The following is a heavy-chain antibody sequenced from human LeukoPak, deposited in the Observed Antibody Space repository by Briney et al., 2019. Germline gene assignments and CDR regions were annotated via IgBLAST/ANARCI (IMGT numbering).Heavy chain of an antibody. CDR1: GFTFDDYG. CDR3: GKDTASSSNYYYYYYMDV. Sequence: GGSLRLSCAASGFTFDDYGMSWVRQAPGKGLEWVSGINWNGGSTGYADSVKGRFTISRDNSKNSVYLQMNSLTTEDSALYYCGKDTASSSNYYYYYYMDVWGKGTTVTVSS. V-gene: IGHV3-20*04. D-gene: IGHD2-2*01. CDR2: INWNGGST. J-gene: IGHJ6*03.